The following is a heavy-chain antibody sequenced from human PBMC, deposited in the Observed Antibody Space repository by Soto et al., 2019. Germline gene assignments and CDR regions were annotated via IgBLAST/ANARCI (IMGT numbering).Heavy chain of an antibody. V-gene: IGHV1-18*01. CDR1: GYTFTSYG. D-gene: IGHD6-19*01. Sequence: QVQLVQSGAEVKKPGASVKVSCKASGYTFTSYGISWVRQAPGQGLEWMGWISAYNGNTNYAQKLQGRVTMTTDTPTSTAYMELRSLRSDDTAVYYCARDRHQWLVLIDAFDIWGQGTMVTVSS. CDR3: ARDRHQWLVLIDAFDI. J-gene: IGHJ3*02. CDR2: ISAYNGNT.